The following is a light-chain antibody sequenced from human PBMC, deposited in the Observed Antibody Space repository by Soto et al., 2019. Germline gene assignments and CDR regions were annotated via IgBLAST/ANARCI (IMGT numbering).Light chain of an antibody. CDR2: DAS. J-gene: IGKJ4*01. CDR3: QQRSNWPLT. V-gene: IGKV3-11*01. Sequence: EIVLTQSPATLSLSPGERATLSCRASQSVSSYLAWYQQKPGQAPRLLIYDASNRATGIPARFSGSGSGTDCTLTISSLDPEDCAVYYCQQRSNWPLTFGGGTKVEIK. CDR1: QSVSSY.